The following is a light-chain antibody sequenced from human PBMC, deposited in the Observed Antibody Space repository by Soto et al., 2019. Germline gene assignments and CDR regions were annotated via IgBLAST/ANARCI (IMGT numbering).Light chain of an antibody. CDR1: QSVSSDS. CDR2: DAS. CDR3: QQYGSSPRM. V-gene: IGKV3-20*01. J-gene: IGKJ1*01. Sequence: EIVLTQSPGTLSLSPGERAILSCRASQSVSSDSLAWYGQKPGQAPRLLVYDASSRATGIPDRFSGSGSGTDFTLPISRLEPEDFAVYYCQQYGSSPRMFGQGTKVEIK.